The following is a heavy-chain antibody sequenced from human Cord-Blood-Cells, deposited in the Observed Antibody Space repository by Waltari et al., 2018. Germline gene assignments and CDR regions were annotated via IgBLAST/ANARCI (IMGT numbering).Heavy chain of an antibody. CDR2: IYQSGST. D-gene: IGHD5-12*01. CDR1: GGSISSGGYS. J-gene: IGHJ4*02. V-gene: IGHV4-30-2*01. Sequence: QLQLQESGSGLVKPSQTLSLTCAVSGGSISSGGYSWSWIRQPPGKGLEWIGYIYQSGSTYYNPSLKSRVTISVDRSKNQFSLKRSSVTAADTAVYYCARDDIVATMPTHWGQGTLVTVSS. CDR3: ARDDIVATMPTH.